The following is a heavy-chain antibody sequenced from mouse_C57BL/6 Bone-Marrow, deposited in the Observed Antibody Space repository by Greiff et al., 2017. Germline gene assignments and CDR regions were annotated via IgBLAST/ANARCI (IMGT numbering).Heavy chain of an antibody. V-gene: IGHV1-26*01. CDR1: GYTFTDYY. CDR3: AGDGSRYAMDY. D-gene: IGHD1-1*01. Sequence: VQLQQSGPELVKPGASVKISCKASGYTFTDYYMNWVKQSHGKSLEWIGDINPNNGGTSYNQKFKGKATLTVDKSSSTAYMERRSLTSEDSAVYYCAGDGSRYAMDYWGQGTSVTVSS. J-gene: IGHJ4*01. CDR2: INPNNGGT.